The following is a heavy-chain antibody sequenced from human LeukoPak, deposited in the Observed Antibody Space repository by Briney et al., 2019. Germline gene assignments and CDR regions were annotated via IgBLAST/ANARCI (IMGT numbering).Heavy chain of an antibody. CDR2: IKQDGSEK. Sequence: GGSLRLSCAASGFTFSSYWMSWVRQAPGKGLEWVANIKQDGSEKYYVDSVKGRFTISRDNAKNSLYLQMNSLRAEDTAVYYCARSIVATRDGYFDYWGQGTLVTVSS. CDR1: GFTFSSYW. CDR3: ARSIVATRDGYFDY. J-gene: IGHJ4*02. V-gene: IGHV3-7*01. D-gene: IGHD5-12*01.